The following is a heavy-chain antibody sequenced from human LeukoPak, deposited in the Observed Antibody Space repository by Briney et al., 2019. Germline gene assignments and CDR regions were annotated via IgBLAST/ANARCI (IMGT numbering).Heavy chain of an antibody. CDR1: GGTFSSYA. CDR3: ATAPTIGWELLSYAFDI. V-gene: IGHV1-69*13. CDR2: IIPIFGTA. D-gene: IGHD1-26*01. Sequence: ASVKVSCKASGGTFSSYAISWVRQAPGQGLEWMGGIIPIFGTANYAQKFQGRVTITADESTSTAYMELSSLRSEDTAVYYCATAPTIGWELLSYAFDIWGQGTMVTVSS. J-gene: IGHJ3*02.